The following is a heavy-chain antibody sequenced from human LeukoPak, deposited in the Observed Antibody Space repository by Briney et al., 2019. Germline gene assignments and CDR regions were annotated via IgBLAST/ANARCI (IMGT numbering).Heavy chain of an antibody. CDR1: GGSISSYY. V-gene: IGHV4-59*01. CDR2: IYYSGST. CDR3: ARARSSRNWFDP. J-gene: IGHJ5*02. Sequence: SETLSLTCTVSGGSISSYYWSWIGQPPGKGLEWIGYIYYSGSTNYNPSLKSRVTISVDTSKNQFSLKLSSVTAADTAVYYCARARSSRNWFDPWGQGTLVTVSS. D-gene: IGHD2-2*01.